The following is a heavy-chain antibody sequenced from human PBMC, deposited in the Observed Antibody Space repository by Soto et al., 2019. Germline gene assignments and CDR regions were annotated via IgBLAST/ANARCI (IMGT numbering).Heavy chain of an antibody. Sequence: GGSLRLSCAASGFTFSNAWMNWVRQAPGKGLEWVGRIKSKTDGGTTDYAAPVKGRFTISRDNSKNTLYLQMNSLRAEDTAVYYCAKPHDSSGYYFSPPPDYWGQGTLVTVSS. V-gene: IGHV3-15*07. J-gene: IGHJ4*02. D-gene: IGHD3-22*01. CDR1: GFTFSNAW. CDR3: AKPHDSSGYYFSPPPDY. CDR2: IKSKTDGGTT.